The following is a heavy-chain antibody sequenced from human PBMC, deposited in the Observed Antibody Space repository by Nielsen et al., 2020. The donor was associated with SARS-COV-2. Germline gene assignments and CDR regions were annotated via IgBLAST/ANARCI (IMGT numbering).Heavy chain of an antibody. CDR1: GFTFSSYW. V-gene: IGHV3-7*05. CDR2: IKPDGSEK. D-gene: IGHD3-3*01. CDR3: ARDTERFAIFGVVLGGWDYMDV. Sequence: GESLKISCAASGFTFSSYWMSWVRQAPGKGLEWVANIKPDGSEKDYVDSVKGRFTISRDNAKNSLYLQMIRLRAEDTAVYYCARDTERFAIFGVVLGGWDYMDVWGKGTTVTVFS. J-gene: IGHJ6*03.